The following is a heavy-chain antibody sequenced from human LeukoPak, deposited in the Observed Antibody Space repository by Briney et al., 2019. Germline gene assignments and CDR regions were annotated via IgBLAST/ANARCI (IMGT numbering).Heavy chain of an antibody. D-gene: IGHD3-10*01. Sequence: GGSLRLSCAASGFTFSSHWMHWVRQAPGKGLVCVSRSNSDGSSTSYGDSVKGRFTISRDNAKNTLYLQMNSLRAEDTAVYYCSRGPGVAGRFFVGDQWGQGTLVTVSS. CDR3: SRGPGVAGRFFVGDQ. V-gene: IGHV3-74*01. CDR2: SNSDGSST. J-gene: IGHJ4*02. CDR1: GFTFSSHW.